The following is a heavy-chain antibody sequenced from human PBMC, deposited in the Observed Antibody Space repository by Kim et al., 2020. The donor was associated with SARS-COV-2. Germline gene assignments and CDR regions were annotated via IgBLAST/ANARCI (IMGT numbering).Heavy chain of an antibody. V-gene: IGHV4-34*01. J-gene: IGHJ4*02. D-gene: IGHD6-13*01. Sequence: PSLKSRVTISVDTSKNQFSLKLSSVTAADTAVYYCARVVAAAGRGRYFDYWGQGTLVTVSS. CDR3: ARVVAAAGRGRYFDY.